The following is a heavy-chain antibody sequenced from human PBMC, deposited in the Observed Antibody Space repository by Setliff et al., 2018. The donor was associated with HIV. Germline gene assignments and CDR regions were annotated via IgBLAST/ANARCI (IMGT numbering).Heavy chain of an antibody. CDR1: EYTFNTHW. CDR3: ATRPLLDTGPSY. J-gene: IGHJ4*02. V-gene: IGHV5-51*01. D-gene: IGHD2-8*02. Sequence: RGESLTISCKTSEYTFNTHWIGWVRRVPGKGLEWMGVIYPGDLRTRYNPSFQGQVTLSVDKSTRTAYLQWNSLRASDSAMYYCATRPLLDTGPSYWGQGTVVTVSS. CDR2: IYPGDLRT.